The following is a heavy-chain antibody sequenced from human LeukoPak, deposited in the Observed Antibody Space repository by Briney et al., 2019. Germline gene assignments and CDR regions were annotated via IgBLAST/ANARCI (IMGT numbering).Heavy chain of an antibody. J-gene: IGHJ3*02. Sequence: GGSLRLSCAASGITASSYAMTWVRQVPGKGLEWVSSISGSGGRTLYADSVKGRFTISRDNFRNTMYLQMNSLRAEDTAVYHCAKDPNGDYIGAFDMWGQGAMVTVSS. D-gene: IGHD4-17*01. V-gene: IGHV3-23*01. CDR1: GITASSYA. CDR2: ISGSGGRT. CDR3: AKDPNGDYIGAFDM.